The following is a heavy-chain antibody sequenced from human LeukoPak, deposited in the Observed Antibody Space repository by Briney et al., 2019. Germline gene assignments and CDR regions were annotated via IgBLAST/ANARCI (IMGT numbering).Heavy chain of an antibody. Sequence: SETLSLTCTVSGASMSSFYWSWIRQSPGKGLEWIGYIYSSGSTNYNPSLKSRVTISVDTSKSQFSLKLSSVTAADTAVYFCSREGRWLQLGFDYWGRGTLVTVSS. CDR3: SREGRWLQLGFDY. CDR1: GASMSSFY. D-gene: IGHD5-24*01. V-gene: IGHV4-59*01. J-gene: IGHJ4*02. CDR2: IYSSGST.